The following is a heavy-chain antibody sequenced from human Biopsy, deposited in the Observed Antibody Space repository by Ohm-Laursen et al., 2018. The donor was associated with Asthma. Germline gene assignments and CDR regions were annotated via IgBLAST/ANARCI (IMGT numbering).Heavy chain of an antibody. Sequence: GSLRLSCSASGFTFSSSAMSWVRQAPGKGLERVSAITGSGGTTYYADSVRGRFTISRDNFKSTLFLQMDSLSAEDTAVYYCAKDFRGIAVAGDRGFDYWGQGTLVTVSS. CDR1: GFTFSSSA. V-gene: IGHV3-23*01. J-gene: IGHJ4*02. CDR2: ITGSGGTT. CDR3: AKDFRGIAVAGDRGFDY. D-gene: IGHD6-19*01.